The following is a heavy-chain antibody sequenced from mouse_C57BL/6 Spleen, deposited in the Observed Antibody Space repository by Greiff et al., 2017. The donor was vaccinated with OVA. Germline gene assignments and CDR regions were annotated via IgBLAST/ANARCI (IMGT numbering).Heavy chain of an antibody. CDR3: ARAEFDYYAMDY. J-gene: IGHJ4*01. CDR2: INPYNGDT. CDR1: GYSFTGYF. V-gene: IGHV1-20*01. Sequence: EVQLQQSGPELVKPGDSVKISCKASGYSFTGYFMNWVMQSHGKSLEWIGRINPYNGDTFYNQKFKGKATLTADKSSSTAHMELRSLTSEDSAVYYCARAEFDYYAMDYWGQGTSVTVSS.